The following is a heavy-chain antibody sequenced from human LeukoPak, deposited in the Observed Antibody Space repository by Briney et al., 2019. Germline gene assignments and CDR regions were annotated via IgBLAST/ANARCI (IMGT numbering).Heavy chain of an antibody. V-gene: IGHV3-7*04. CDR2: IKQDGTEK. CDR3: ARARHFGL. CDR1: GFTFSSYL. Sequence: GGSLRLSGAASGFTFSSYLMSWVRQAGKGLEWVANIKQDGTEKYYVDSVKGRFTISRDNAKNSLYLQMNSLRAEDTAVYYCARARHFGLWGRGTLVTVSS. J-gene: IGHJ2*01.